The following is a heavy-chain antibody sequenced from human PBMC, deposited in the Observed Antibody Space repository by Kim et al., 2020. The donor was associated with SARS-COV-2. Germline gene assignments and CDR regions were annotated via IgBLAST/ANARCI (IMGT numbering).Heavy chain of an antibody. J-gene: IGHJ4*01. CDR2: T. Sequence: TSYAPKFQDTVTITRDTSKSTVYMELSSLRTEDTAVYYCARSAGGYLFDYWGQGTLVTVSS. CDR3: ARSAGGYLFDY. V-gene: IGHV1-46*01. D-gene: IGHD1-26*01.